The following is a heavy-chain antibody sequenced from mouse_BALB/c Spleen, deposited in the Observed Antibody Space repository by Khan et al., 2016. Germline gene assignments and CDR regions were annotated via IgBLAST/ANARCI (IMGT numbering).Heavy chain of an antibody. D-gene: IGHD1-1*01. J-gene: IGHJ2*01. CDR2: ISYDGSH. Sequence: EVQLQESGPGLVKPSQSLSLTCSVTGYSITSGYYWNWIRQFPGNKLEWMGYISYDGSHNYNPSLKNRISITRDTSKNQFFLKLNSVTTEDTATYYCASDGSSFDYWGQGTTLTVSS. CDR1: GYSITSGYY. CDR3: ASDGSSFDY. V-gene: IGHV3-6*02.